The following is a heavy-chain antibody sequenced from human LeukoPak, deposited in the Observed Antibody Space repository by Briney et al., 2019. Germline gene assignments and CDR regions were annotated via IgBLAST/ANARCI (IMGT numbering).Heavy chain of an antibody. V-gene: IGHV4-31*03. CDR1: GGSISSGGYY. J-gene: IGHJ3*02. CDR3: ARAVQSEDAFDI. CDR2: IYYSGST. Sequence: SQTLSLTCTVSGGSISSGGYYWSWIRQPPGKGLEWIGYIYYSGSTYYNPSLKSRVTISVDTSKNQFSLKLSSVTAADTAVYYCARAVQSEDAFDIWGQGTMVTVSS.